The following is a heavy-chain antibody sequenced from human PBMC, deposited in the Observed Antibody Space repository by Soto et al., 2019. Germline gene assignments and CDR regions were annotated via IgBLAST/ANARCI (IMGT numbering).Heavy chain of an antibody. CDR2: IYYSGST. V-gene: IGHV4-59*01. CDR1: GGSISSYY. Sequence: SETLSLSCTVSGGSISSYYWSWIRQPPGKGLEWIGYIYYSGSTNYNPSLKSRVTMSVDTSKNQFSLKLSSVTAADTAVYYCADFYDSSGYFLSWGQGTLVTVSS. CDR3: ADFYDSSGYFLS. J-gene: IGHJ5*02. D-gene: IGHD3-22*01.